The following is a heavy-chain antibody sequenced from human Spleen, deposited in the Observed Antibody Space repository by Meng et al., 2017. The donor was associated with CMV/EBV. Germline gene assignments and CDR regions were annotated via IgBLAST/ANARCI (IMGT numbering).Heavy chain of an antibody. J-gene: IGHJ4*02. D-gene: IGHD4-11*01. CDR1: GHTFNTYY. V-gene: IGHV1-46*02. CDR3: TRLSGDYSNFLDY. CDR2: INPSGGST. Sequence: ASGHTFNTYYMHWVRQAPGQGLEWMGIINPSGGSTSYAQKFQGRLTMTRDTSTNTVYMDLNSLRSEDTAVYYCTRLSGDYSNFLDYWGQGTLVTVSS.